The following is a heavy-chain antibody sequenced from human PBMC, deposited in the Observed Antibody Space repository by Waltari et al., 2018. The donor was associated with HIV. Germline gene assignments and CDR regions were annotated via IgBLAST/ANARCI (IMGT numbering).Heavy chain of an antibody. D-gene: IGHD3-22*01. J-gene: IGHJ4*02. CDR1: DSEFKKYW. V-gene: IGHV3-15*01. CDR2: IKSKQSGGKV. Sequence: EVQLVESGGGLVKPGESLRVSCAASDSEFKKYWMSWFRPAPEKGREWVGRIKSKQSGGKVDYAAPVKGRFTISRDDSKNMMYLQMDSLESEDTAVYYCTTGSSGAEDYWGQGTLVTVSS. CDR3: TTGSSGAEDY.